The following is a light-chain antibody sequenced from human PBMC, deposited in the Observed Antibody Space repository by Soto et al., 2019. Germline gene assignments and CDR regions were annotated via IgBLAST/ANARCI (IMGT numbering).Light chain of an antibody. V-gene: IGKV3-20*01. CDR1: QSVSSSY. CDR2: GAS. CDR3: KQYATSPLT. J-gene: IGKJ4*01. Sequence: EIVLTQSPGTLSLSPGERATLSCRASQSVSSSYLAWYQQKPGQAPRLLIYGASSRATGIPDRFSGSGSGTDFTLTISRLEPVDFALYYRKQYATSPLTFGGGTK.